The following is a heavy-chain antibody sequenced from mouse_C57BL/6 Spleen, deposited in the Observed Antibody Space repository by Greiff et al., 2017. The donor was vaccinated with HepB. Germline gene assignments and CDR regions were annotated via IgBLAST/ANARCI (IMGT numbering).Heavy chain of an antibody. CDR3: TRTVMDY. CDR2: IDPDTGGT. D-gene: IGHD1-1*01. J-gene: IGHJ2*01. V-gene: IGHV1-15*01. CDR1: GYTFTDYE. Sequence: QVQLQQSGAELVRPGASVTLSCKASGYTFTDYEMHWVKQTPVHGLEWIGAIDPDTGGTAYNQKFKGKAILTADKSSSPAYMEISSLTSEDSAVYYCTRTVMDYWGQGTTLTVSS.